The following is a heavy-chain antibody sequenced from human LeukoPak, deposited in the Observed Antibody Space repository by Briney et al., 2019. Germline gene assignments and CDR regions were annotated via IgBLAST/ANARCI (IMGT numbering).Heavy chain of an antibody. V-gene: IGHV1-18*01. CDR1: GYTFINYA. CDR3: ARDLYSSSWYHYYYGMDV. CDR2: VSPYNGDT. Sequence: GASVKVSCKASGYTFINYAIHWVRQAPGQGLEWMGWVSPYNGDTKYAQNHQGRVTMTTDTSTTTAHMELRSLRSDDTAVYYCARDLYSSSWYHYYYGMDVWGQGTTVTVSS. J-gene: IGHJ6*02. D-gene: IGHD6-13*01.